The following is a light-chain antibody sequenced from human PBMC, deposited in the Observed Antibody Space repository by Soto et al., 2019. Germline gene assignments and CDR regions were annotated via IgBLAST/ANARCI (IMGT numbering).Light chain of an antibody. V-gene: IGLV1-40*01. Sequence: SVLTQTPSVSGAPGQRVTISCTGNSSNIGAGYDVHWYQQLPGTAPKLLIYGNNNRPSGVPDRFFGSKSGTSASLAIPGLHAEDEAGYYCQSYDTSLSEVFGGGTQLTVL. CDR1: SSNIGAGYD. J-gene: IGLJ3*02. CDR3: QSYDTSLSEV. CDR2: GNN.